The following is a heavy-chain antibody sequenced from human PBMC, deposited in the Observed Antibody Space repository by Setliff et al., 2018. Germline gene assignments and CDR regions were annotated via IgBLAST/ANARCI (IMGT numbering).Heavy chain of an antibody. CDR2: ISSSSSYI. D-gene: IGHD6-19*01. J-gene: IGHJ4*02. V-gene: IGHV3-21*01. CDR1: GFTFSSYS. CDR3: ARPPPGSSGWSMIYYLDY. Sequence: PGGSLRLSCAASGFTFSSYSMNWVRQAPGKGLEWVSSISSSSSYIYYADSVKGRFTISRDNAKNSLYLQMNSLRAEDTAVYYCARPPPGSSGWSMIYYLDYWGQGTLVTVS.